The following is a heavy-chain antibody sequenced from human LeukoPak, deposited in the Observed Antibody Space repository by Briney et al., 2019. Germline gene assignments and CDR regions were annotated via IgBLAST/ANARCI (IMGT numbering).Heavy chain of an antibody. D-gene: IGHD6-13*01. CDR2: ISGSGGGT. CDR1: GFTFSSYA. Sequence: GGSLRLSCAASGFTFSSYAMSWVRQAPGKGLEWVSAISGSGGGTYYADSVKGRFTISRDNSKNTLYLQMNSLRAEDTAVYYCAKGLAAAGFFDYWGQGTLVTVSS. V-gene: IGHV3-23*01. J-gene: IGHJ4*02. CDR3: AKGLAAAGFFDY.